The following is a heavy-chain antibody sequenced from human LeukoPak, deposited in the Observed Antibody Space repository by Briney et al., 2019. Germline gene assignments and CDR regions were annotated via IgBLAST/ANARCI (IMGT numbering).Heavy chain of an antibody. V-gene: IGHV3-30-3*01. CDR1: GFTFSSYA. D-gene: IGHD3-16*01. Sequence: GRSLRLSCAASGFTFSSYAMHWVRQAPGKGLEWVAVISYDGSNKYYADSVKGRFTISRDNSKNTLYLQMNSLRAEDTAVYYCARDMFLRKGRVGATLIGFDIWGQGTMVTVSS. J-gene: IGHJ3*02. CDR3: ARDMFLRKGRVGATLIGFDI. CDR2: ISYDGSNK.